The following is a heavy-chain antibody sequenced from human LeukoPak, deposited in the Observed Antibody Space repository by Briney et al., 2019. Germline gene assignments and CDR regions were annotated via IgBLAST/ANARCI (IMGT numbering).Heavy chain of an antibody. CDR1: GGSFSGYY. Sequence: PSETLSLTCAVYGGSFSGYYWSWIRQPPGKGLEWVGEINHSGSTNYDPSLKSRVTISVDTSKNQFSLKLSSVTAADTAVYYCARVGADGSGFLFDYWGQGTLVTVSS. V-gene: IGHV4-34*01. CDR2: INHSGST. CDR3: ARVGADGSGFLFDY. J-gene: IGHJ4*02. D-gene: IGHD3-10*01.